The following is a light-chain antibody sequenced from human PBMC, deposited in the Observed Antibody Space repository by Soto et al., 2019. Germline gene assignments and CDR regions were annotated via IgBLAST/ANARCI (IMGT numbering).Light chain of an antibody. CDR2: GDS. CDR3: QVWDSSSDHVV. Sequence: SSVVTHPPSVSVAPGQTARITCGRNNIGSKSVHWYQQKPGQAPVLVVYGDSDRPSGIAERFSGSNSENTATLTIRRVEAGDEADYYCQVWDSSSDHVVFGGGTKVTVL. CDR1: NIGSKS. V-gene: IGLV3-21*02. J-gene: IGLJ3*02.